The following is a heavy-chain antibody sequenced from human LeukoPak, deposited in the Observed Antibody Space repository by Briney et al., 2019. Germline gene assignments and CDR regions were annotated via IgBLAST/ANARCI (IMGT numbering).Heavy chain of an antibody. J-gene: IGHJ4*02. CDR3: ARDWEGSLDY. V-gene: IGHV4-4*07. D-gene: IGHD1-26*01. CDR2: IDTSAST. Sequence: SESLSLTCTLSVVSISSYYWSWIWPTAGKRLEWIGRIDTSASTNYSPSLKSRVTMSVDTSKNQCSLKLSSVTASDTAVYYCARDWEGSLDYWGQGTLVTVSS. CDR1: VVSISSYY.